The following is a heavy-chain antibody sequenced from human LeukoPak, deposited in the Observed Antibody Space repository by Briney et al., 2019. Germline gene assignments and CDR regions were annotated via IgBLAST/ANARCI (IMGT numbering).Heavy chain of an antibody. Sequence: PGGSLRLSCAASGFTFSSSSMNWVRQAPGKGLEWVANINQNGGEKYYVDSVKGRFTISRDNGKNSLYLQMNSLRAEDTAVYYCARVATYYDESGYFRAIDYWGQGTLVTVSS. CDR2: INQNGGEK. CDR1: GFTFSSSS. D-gene: IGHD3-22*01. CDR3: ARVATYYDESGYFRAIDY. J-gene: IGHJ4*02. V-gene: IGHV3-7*04.